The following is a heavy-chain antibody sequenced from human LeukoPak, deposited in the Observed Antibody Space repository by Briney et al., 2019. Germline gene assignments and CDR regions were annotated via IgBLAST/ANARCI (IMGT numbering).Heavy chain of an antibody. CDR3: ITDLPFGY. Sequence: TGGSRRLSCAASGFTFSLVWLSWVRQAPGKGLEWVGRIKSKTDGETPDYAAPVKGRFTISRDDSKDSIFLQMNGLKTEDTAVYYCITDLPFGYWGQGTPVTLSS. CDR2: IKSKTDGETP. J-gene: IGHJ4*02. CDR1: GFTFSLVW. V-gene: IGHV3-15*01. D-gene: IGHD3-3*01.